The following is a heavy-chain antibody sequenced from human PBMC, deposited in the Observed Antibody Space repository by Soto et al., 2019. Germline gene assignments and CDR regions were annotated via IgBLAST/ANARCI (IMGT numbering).Heavy chain of an antibody. D-gene: IGHD2-21*02. CDR3: ARSGYCGGDCSLSEY. CDR1: GGTFSSYA. V-gene: IGHV1-69*01. CDR2: IIPIFGTA. J-gene: IGHJ4*02. Sequence: QVQLVQSGAEVKKPGSSVKVSCKASGGTFSSYAISWVRQAPGQGLEWMGGIIPIFGTANYAQKFQGRVTITADESTSTAYMALSSLRSEDTAVYYCARSGYCGGDCSLSEYWGQGTLVTVSS.